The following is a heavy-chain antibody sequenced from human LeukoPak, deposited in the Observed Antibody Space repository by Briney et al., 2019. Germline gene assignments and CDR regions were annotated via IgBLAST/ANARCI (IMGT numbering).Heavy chain of an antibody. CDR3: ASPATGDKDGFDY. J-gene: IGHJ4*02. D-gene: IGHD6-13*01. CDR1: GGSSSGHY. V-gene: IGHV4-34*01. Sequence: SETLSLTCGVYGGSSSGHYWTWIRQPPGKGLEWIGEINHLGSTDYNPSLKSRVTISVDTSKNHFSLKLRSVTAADTAVYYCASPATGDKDGFDYWGRGTLVTVSS. CDR2: INHLGST.